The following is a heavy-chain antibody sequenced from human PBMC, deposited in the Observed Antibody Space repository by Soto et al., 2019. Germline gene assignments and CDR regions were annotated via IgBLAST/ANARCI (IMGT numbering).Heavy chain of an antibody. CDR2: IWYDGSNK. CDR3: ARDLDYMDV. Sequence: GGSLILSCAASGFTFSSYCMHWVRQAPGKGLEWVAVIWYDGSNKYYADSVKGRFTISRDNSKNTLYLQMNSLRAEDTAVYYCARDLDYMDVWGKGTTVTVSS. V-gene: IGHV3-33*01. J-gene: IGHJ6*03. CDR1: GFTFSSYC.